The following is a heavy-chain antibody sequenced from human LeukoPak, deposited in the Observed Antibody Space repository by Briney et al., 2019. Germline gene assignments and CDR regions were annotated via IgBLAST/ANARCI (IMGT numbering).Heavy chain of an antibody. CDR1: GYSFVHYG. Sequence: GASVTLSCTASGYSFVHYGINWVRQAPGQGLEWMGWISNYNGNTKYAQKFQGRVTMTTDTSTSTAYMDLRSLRSDATAVYYCARETVDYETGNWFDPWGQGTPVTVSS. D-gene: IGHD4-17*01. J-gene: IGHJ5*02. V-gene: IGHV1-18*01. CDR3: ARETVDYETGNWFDP. CDR2: ISNYNGNT.